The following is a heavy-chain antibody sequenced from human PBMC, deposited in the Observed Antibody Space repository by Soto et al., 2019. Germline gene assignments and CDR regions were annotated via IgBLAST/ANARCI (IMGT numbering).Heavy chain of an antibody. CDR1: GGSISSGPYS. V-gene: IGHV4-39*01. CDR2: FYYSGRT. CDR3: ARLGGYCANASCYGYYAMDV. Sequence: QLQLQESGPGLVKPSETLSLTCSVSGGSISSGPYSWGWIRQPPGKGLEWIGTFYYSGRTFYNPSLESRFTISVDPSKNQFSLKVSSVTAADTAGYYCARLGGYCANASCYGYYAMDVWGQGTTVTVSS. J-gene: IGHJ6*02. D-gene: IGHD2-2*01.